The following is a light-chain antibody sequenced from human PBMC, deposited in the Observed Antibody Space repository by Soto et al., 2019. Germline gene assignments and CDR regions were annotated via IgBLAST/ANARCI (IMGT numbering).Light chain of an antibody. CDR2: EVS. Sequence: QSALTQPASVSGSPGQSITISCTGTSSDVGDYNYVSWYQQHPGKAPKLMIYEVSHRFSGVSNRFSGSKSGYTASLTISGLQDEDEADYYCSSYVSNTIVVFGGGTKVTVL. V-gene: IGLV2-14*01. CDR3: SSYVSNTIVV. J-gene: IGLJ2*01. CDR1: SSDVGDYNY.